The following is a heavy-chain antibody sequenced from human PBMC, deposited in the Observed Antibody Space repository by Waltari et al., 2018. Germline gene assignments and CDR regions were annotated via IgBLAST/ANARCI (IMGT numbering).Heavy chain of an antibody. Sequence: QITLKESGPTLVKPTQTLTLTCTFSGFSLTPPGVGVGWVRQPPGKALEWLALIYWDDVKRYSPSLQSRLNISKDTSKNQVVLTVTNMDPVDTGTYYCAHRLHMVGTAKALWYYFDHWGQGSLVTVSS. CDR3: AHRLHMVGTAKALWYYFDH. CDR1: GFSLTPPGVG. J-gene: IGHJ4*02. CDR2: IYWDDVK. V-gene: IGHV2-5*02. D-gene: IGHD2-15*01.